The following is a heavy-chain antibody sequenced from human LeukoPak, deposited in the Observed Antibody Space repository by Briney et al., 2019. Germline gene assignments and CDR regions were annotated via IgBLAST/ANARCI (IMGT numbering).Heavy chain of an antibody. CDR3: ARVPDDYGDSYFDY. CDR1: GGSISSGGYS. CDR2: IYHSGST. V-gene: IGHV4-30-2*01. J-gene: IGHJ4*02. D-gene: IGHD4-17*01. Sequence: PSETLSLTCAVSGGSISSGGYSWSWIRQPPGKGLEWIGYIYHSGSTYYNPSLKSRVTISVDRSKNQFSLKLSSVTAADTAVYYCARVPDDYGDSYFDYWGQGTLVTVSS.